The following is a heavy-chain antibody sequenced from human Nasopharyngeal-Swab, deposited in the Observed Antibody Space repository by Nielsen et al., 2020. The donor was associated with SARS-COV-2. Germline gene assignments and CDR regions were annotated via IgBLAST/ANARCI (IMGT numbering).Heavy chain of an antibody. CDR3: ASGVYSGFGYYYYGMDV. Sequence: WIRQPPGKGLEWIGSIYHSGSTNYNPSLKSRVTISVDKSKNQFSLKLSSVTAADTAVYYCASGVYSGFGYYYYGMDVWGQGTTVTVSS. CDR2: IYHSGST. V-gene: IGHV4-38-2*01. D-gene: IGHD5-12*01. J-gene: IGHJ6*02.